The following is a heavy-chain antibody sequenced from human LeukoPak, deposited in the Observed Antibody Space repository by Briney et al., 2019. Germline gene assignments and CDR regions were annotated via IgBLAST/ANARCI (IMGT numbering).Heavy chain of an antibody. D-gene: IGHD6-13*01. Sequence: RASVKVSCKASGYTFTSYGISWVRQAPGQGLEWMGWISAYNGNTNYAQKLQGRVTMTTDTSTSTAYMELRSLRSDDTAVYYCARATLGATPYSSSWRTYYYYYYMDVWGKGTTVTVSS. CDR3: ARATLGATPYSSSWRTYYYYYYMDV. J-gene: IGHJ6*03. V-gene: IGHV1-18*01. CDR1: GYTFTSYG. CDR2: ISAYNGNT.